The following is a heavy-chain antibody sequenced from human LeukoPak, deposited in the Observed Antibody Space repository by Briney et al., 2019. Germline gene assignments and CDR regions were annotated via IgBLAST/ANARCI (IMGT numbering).Heavy chain of an antibody. V-gene: IGHV1-8*01. Sequence: ASVKVSCKASGYTFTSYDINWVRQATGQGLEWMGWMNPNSGNTGYAQKFQGRVTMTRNTSISTAYMELSSLRSEDTAVCYCARIPYSNWYYYYGMDVWGQGTTVTVSS. CDR2: MNPNSGNT. CDR3: ARIPYSNWYYYYGMDV. D-gene: IGHD4-11*01. J-gene: IGHJ6*02. CDR1: GYTFTSYD.